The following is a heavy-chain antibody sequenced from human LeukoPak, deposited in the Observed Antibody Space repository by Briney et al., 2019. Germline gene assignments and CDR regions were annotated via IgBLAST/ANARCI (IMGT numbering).Heavy chain of an antibody. Sequence: RWASVKVSCKASGGTFSSYAISWVRQAPGQGLEWMGGIIPIFGTANYAQKFQGRVTITTDESTSTAYMELSSLRSEDTAVYYCARAPRSHLYYYYYMDVWGKGTTVTVSS. J-gene: IGHJ6*03. V-gene: IGHV1-69*05. CDR3: ARAPRSHLYYYYYMDV. CDR1: GGTFSSYA. CDR2: IIPIFGTA.